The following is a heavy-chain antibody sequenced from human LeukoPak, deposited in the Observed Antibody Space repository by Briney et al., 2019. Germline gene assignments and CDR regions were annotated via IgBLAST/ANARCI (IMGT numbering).Heavy chain of an antibody. CDR3: ARDYYDSSDYYYNHYYFDY. V-gene: IGHV4-59*12. D-gene: IGHD3-22*01. J-gene: IGHJ4*02. CDR1: GGSISSYY. CDR2: IYHSGST. Sequence: SETLSLTCTVSGGSISSYYWSWIRQPPGKGLEWIGEIYHSGSTYYNPSLRGRVTISVDTSKNQFSLKLSSVTAADTAVYYCARDYYDSSDYYYNHYYFDYWGQGTLVTVSS.